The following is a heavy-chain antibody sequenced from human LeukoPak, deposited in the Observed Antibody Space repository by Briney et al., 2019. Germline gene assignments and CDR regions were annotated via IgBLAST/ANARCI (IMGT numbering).Heavy chain of an antibody. J-gene: IGHJ4*02. D-gene: IGHD2-21*02. CDR2: ISSGSGDL. CDR3: QRGATADTRHLDY. V-gene: IGHV3-21*01. Sequence: PGGSLRLSCVASGFTFSDCSMSWVPQAPGKGLDWVSIISSGSGDLHYAESVKGRYTISRDNTKHSVYLQMYSLRDEDTAVYYCQRGATADTRHLDYWGQGTLVTVSS. CDR1: GFTFSDCS.